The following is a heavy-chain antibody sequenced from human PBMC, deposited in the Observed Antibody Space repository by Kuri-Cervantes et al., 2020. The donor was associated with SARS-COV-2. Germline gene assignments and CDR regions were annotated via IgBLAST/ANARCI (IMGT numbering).Heavy chain of an antibody. D-gene: IGHD6-6*01. CDR3: ARGQISYSGSSPLQH. CDR1: ETTFPNYD. Sequence: ASVKVSCKAPETTFPNYDINWVRQATGQGLEWMGMVKTNSGNTLYAQFFQGRVTMTTDTSTSTAYMELRSLRSDDTAFYYCARGQISYSGSSPLQHWGQGTLVTVSS. J-gene: IGHJ1*01. CDR2: VKTNSGNT. V-gene: IGHV1-8*01.